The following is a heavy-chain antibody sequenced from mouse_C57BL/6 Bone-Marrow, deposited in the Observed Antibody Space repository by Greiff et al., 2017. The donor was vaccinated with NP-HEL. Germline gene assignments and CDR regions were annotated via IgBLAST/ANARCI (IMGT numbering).Heavy chain of an antibody. V-gene: IGHV1-85*01. CDR2: LYPRDGST. CDR3: ARREIYDGYPHWYFDV. Sequence: QVQLKQSGPELVKPGASVKLSCKASGYTFTSYDINWVKQRPGQGLEWIGWLYPRDGSTKYNEKFKGKATLTVDTSSSTAYMELHSLTSEDSAVYFCARREIYDGYPHWYFDVWGTGTTVTVSS. CDR1: GYTFTSYD. D-gene: IGHD2-3*01. J-gene: IGHJ1*03.